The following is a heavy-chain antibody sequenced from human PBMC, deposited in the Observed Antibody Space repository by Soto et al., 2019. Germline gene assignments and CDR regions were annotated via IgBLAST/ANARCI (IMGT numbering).Heavy chain of an antibody. CDR2: IIPIVGIS. V-gene: IGHV1-69*04. CDR3: ARVGGPGGSGNYLDY. Sequence: QVQLVQSGAEVKKPGSSVKVSCQASGGTFRSYGINWVRQAPGKGLEWMGRIIPIVGISNYAQSFQGRVTLSPDTSTTTAYMELSSLRSEDTAVYYCARVGGPGGSGNYLDYWGQGTLVTVSS. J-gene: IGHJ4*02. CDR1: GGTFRSYG. D-gene: IGHD3-10*01.